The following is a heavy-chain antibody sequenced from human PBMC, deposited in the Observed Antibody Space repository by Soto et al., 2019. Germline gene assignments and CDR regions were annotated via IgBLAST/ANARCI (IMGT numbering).Heavy chain of an antibody. V-gene: IGHV1-69*13. Sequence: SVKVSCKASGGTFSSYAISWVRQAPGQGLEWMGGIIPILGTANYAQKFQGRVTITADESTSTAYMELSSLRSEDTAVYYCARDCDGSGSYPYYYYYYGMDVWGQGTTVTVSS. CDR3: ARDCDGSGSYPYYYYYYGMDV. CDR1: GGTFSSYA. CDR2: IIPILGTA. J-gene: IGHJ6*02. D-gene: IGHD3-10*01.